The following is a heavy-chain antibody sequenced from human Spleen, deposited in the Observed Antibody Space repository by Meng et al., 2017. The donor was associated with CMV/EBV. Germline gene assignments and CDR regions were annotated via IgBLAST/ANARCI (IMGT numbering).Heavy chain of an antibody. D-gene: IGHD2-15*01. CDR2: IIPFGGLT. CDR1: GSTLSGYY. CDR3: ARGRVKDYPLTF. J-gene: IGHJ4*02. V-gene: IGHV1-69*04. Sequence: CKASGSTLSGYYMPWVRQAPGQGLEWVGRIIPFGGLTDYGQKFQGRVTIIADKSTSTAYMELSSLSSEDTAIYYCARGRVKDYPLTFWGQGTLVTVSS.